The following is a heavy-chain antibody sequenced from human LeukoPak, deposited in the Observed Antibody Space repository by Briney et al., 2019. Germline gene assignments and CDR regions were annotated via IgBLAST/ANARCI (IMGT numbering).Heavy chain of an antibody. J-gene: IGHJ6*04. Sequence: GGSPRLSCAASTFTVSSYEINWVRQAPGKGLEWVSYISSSGSTIYCADSVKGRFTISRGNAKNSLYPQMNSLRAEDTAVYYCARDNRDYGDYVLYYYGMDVWGKGTTVTVSS. CDR3: ARDNRDYGDYVLYYYGMDV. D-gene: IGHD4-17*01. V-gene: IGHV3-48*03. CDR2: ISSSGSTI. CDR1: TFTVSSYE.